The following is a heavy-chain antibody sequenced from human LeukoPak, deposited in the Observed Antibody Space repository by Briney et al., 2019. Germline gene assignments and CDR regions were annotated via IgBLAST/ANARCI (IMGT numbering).Heavy chain of an antibody. Sequence: GVSLRLSCTASGFTFSDYWMTWVRQAPGKGPKWVANIKQDGSQRYYVDSVRGRFTISRDNTKNSLFLQMNGLRAEDTAVYYCARRGGSSSRRSPIDYWGQGTLVTVSS. D-gene: IGHD6-6*01. V-gene: IGHV3-7*01. CDR2: IKQDGSQR. CDR1: GFTFSDYW. CDR3: ARRGGSSSRRSPIDY. J-gene: IGHJ4*02.